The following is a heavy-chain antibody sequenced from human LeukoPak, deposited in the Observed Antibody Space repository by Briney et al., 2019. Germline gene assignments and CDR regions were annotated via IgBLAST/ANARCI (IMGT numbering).Heavy chain of an antibody. V-gene: IGHV4-4*02. CDR2: IYHSGST. J-gene: IGHJ3*02. Sequence: SGTLSLTCAVSGGSISSSNWWSWVRQPPGKGLEWIAEIYHSGSTNYNPSLKSRVTISVDKSKNQFSLKLSSVTAADTAVYYCARRGRVEYSSSSYAFDIWGQGTMVTVSS. CDR1: GGSISSSNW. D-gene: IGHD6-6*01. CDR3: ARRGRVEYSSSSYAFDI.